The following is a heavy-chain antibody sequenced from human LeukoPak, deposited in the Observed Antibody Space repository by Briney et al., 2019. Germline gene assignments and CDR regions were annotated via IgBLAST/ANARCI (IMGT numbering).Heavy chain of an antibody. CDR1: GFTFSSYA. D-gene: IGHD3-22*01. Sequence: PGGSLRLSCAASGFTFSSYAMSWVRQAPGKGLEWVANIKQDGSEKYYVDSVKGRFTISRGNAKNSLFLQMNSLRAEDTAVYYCARVDYYASSGYYSTSYYYYGMDVWGQGTTVTVSS. V-gene: IGHV3-7*01. CDR3: ARVDYYASSGYYSTSYYYYGMDV. CDR2: IKQDGSEK. J-gene: IGHJ6*02.